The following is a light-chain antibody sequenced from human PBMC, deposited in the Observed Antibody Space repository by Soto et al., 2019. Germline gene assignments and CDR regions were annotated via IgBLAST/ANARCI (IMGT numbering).Light chain of an antibody. Sequence: QSALTQPASVSGSPGQSITISCTGTSSDIGSYNYVSWYQQHPGKAPKLMIYDVSHRPSGVSNRFSGSKSGNTASLTISGLQAEDEADYYCSSYTSSSTLGVFGGGTQLTVL. CDR3: SSYTSSSTLGV. CDR2: DVS. CDR1: SSDIGSYNY. J-gene: IGLJ2*01. V-gene: IGLV2-14*01.